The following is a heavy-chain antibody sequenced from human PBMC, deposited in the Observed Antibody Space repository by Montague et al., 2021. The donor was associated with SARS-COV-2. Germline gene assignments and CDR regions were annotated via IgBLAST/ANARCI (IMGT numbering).Heavy chain of an antibody. CDR1: GGSISSSSYY. CDR3: ARFPTSYYYDSKAAPATPDAFDI. V-gene: IGHV4-39*01. D-gene: IGHD3-22*01. CDR2: IYYSGST. J-gene: IGHJ3*02. Sequence: SETLSLTCTVPGGSISSSSYYWGWLRQPPGKGLEWIGSIYYSGSTYYNPSLKSRVTISVDTSKNQFSLKLSSVTAADTAVYYCARFPTSYYYDSKAAPATPDAFDIWGQGTMVTVSS.